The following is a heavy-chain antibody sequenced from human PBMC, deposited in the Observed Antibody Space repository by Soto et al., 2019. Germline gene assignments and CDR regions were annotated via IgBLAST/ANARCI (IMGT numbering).Heavy chain of an antibody. CDR1: GFTFSSFW. CDR3: AKRGVATFGLSY. V-gene: IGHV3-74*01. CDR2: INTDGSST. J-gene: IGHJ4*02. D-gene: IGHD3-10*01. Sequence: EVQLVESGGGLVQPGGSLRLSCAVSGFTFSSFWMHWVRQAPGEGLVWVSRINTDGSSTSYADSVKGRFTISRDNAKNTLYLQMNSLRVEDTAMYYCAKRGVATFGLSYWGQGPLVTVSS.